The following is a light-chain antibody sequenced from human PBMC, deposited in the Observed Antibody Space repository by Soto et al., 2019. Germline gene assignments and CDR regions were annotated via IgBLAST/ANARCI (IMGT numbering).Light chain of an antibody. V-gene: IGKV3-15*01. CDR2: DTS. J-gene: IGKJ4*01. CDR3: QQYNNGPLT. CDR1: QNVNTN. Sequence: EIVMTQSPATLSVSPGERATHSCRASQNVNTNLAWYQQKPGQAPRLLIYDTSTRATGIRVRFSGSGSGTEFTLTISSLRSEDFAVYYCQQYNNGPLTFGGGTKVEIK.